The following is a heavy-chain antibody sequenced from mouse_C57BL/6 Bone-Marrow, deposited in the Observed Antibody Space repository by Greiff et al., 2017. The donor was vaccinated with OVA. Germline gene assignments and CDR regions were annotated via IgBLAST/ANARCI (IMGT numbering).Heavy chain of an antibody. CDR2: IDPETGGT. CDR3: TRHDGYPFAY. J-gene: IGHJ3*01. D-gene: IGHD2-3*01. V-gene: IGHV1-15*01. Sequence: VQLQQSGAELVRPGASVTLSCKASGYTFTDYEMHWVKQTPVHGLEWIGAIDPETGGTAYNQKFKGKAILTADKSSSTAYMELRSLTSEDSAVYYCTRHDGYPFAYWGQGTLVTVSA. CDR1: GYTFTDYE.